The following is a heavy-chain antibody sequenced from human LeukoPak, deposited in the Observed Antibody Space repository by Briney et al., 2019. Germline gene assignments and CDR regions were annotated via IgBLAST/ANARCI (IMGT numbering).Heavy chain of an antibody. Sequence: PGGSLRLSCVASGFTFSSFAMSWVRQAPGKGLEWVSTISGSGGTTNYADSVKGRFTFSRDTSRNMVHLQMNSLRAEDTAVYYCAKDLPDYGDYIEGYWGQGTLVTVSS. CDR3: AKDLPDYGDYIEGY. D-gene: IGHD4-17*01. CDR1: GFTFSSFA. J-gene: IGHJ4*02. V-gene: IGHV3-23*01. CDR2: ISGSGGTT.